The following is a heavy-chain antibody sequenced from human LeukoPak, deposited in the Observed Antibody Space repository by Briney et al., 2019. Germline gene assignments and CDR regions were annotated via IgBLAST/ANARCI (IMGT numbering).Heavy chain of an antibody. CDR3: ARDYVDTFDY. J-gene: IGHJ4*02. D-gene: IGHD5-18*01. Sequence: ASVKVSCKASGYTFTGYYMHWVRQAPGQGLEWMGWINPNRGGTNYAQKFQGRVTMTRDTSISTAYMELRSLRSDDTAVYYCARDYVDTFDYWGQGTPVTVSS. CDR2: INPNRGGT. V-gene: IGHV1-2*02. CDR1: GYTFTGYY.